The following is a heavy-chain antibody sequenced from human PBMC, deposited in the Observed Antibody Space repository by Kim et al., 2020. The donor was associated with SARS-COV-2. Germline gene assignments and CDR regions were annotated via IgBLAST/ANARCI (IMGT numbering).Heavy chain of an antibody. Sequence: GGSLRLSCAASGFTFGDYAMHWVRQAPGKGLEWVSGISWNSGSIGYADSVKGRFTISRDNAKNSLYLQMNSLRAEDTALYYCAKDGIVVVPASSIGTNGGLHHYYYYMDVWGKGTTVTVSS. J-gene: IGHJ6*03. CDR3: AKDGIVVVPASSIGTNGGLHHYYYYMDV. D-gene: IGHD2-2*01. CDR1: GFTFGDYA. CDR2: ISWNSGSI. V-gene: IGHV3-9*01.